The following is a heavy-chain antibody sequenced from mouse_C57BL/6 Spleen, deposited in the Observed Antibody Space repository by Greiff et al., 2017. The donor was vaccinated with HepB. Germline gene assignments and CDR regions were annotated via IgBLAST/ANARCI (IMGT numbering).Heavy chain of an antibody. Sequence: QVQLQHPGAELVRPGTSVKLSCKASGYTFTSYWMHWVKQRPGQGLEWIGVIDPSDSYTNYNQKFKGKATLTVDTSSSTAYMQLSSLTSEDSAVYYCARSRGNYGYFDVWGTGTTVTVSS. CDR1: GYTFTSYW. CDR3: ARSRGNYGYFDV. J-gene: IGHJ1*03. CDR2: IDPSDSYT. V-gene: IGHV1-59*01.